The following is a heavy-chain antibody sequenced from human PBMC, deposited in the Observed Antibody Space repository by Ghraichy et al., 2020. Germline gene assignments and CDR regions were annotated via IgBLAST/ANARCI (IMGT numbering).Heavy chain of an antibody. D-gene: IGHD6-19*01. V-gene: IGHV3-7*03. CDR2: IKQDGSEK. CDR1: GFTFSSYW. CDR3: ARVARSGWYRDNWFDP. Sequence: GGSLRLSCAASGFTFSSYWMSWVRQAPGKGLEWVANIKQDGSEKYYVDSVKGRFTISRDNAKNSLYLQMNSLRAEDTAVYYCARVARSGWYRDNWFDPWGQGTLVTVSS. J-gene: IGHJ5*02.